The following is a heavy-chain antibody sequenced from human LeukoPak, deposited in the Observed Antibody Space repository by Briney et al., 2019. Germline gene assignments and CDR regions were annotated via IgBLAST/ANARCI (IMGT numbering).Heavy chain of an antibody. J-gene: IGHJ4*02. Sequence: GRSLRLSCSASGFTFSHYGMHWVRQAPGTGLEWVAVIWSDASDKYYANSVKGRFTISRDNFKNSLYLQMDSLRADDTAVYYCAKDAQRGFDYSNSLDYWGQGTRVTVSS. CDR1: GFTFSHYG. CDR2: IWSDASDK. V-gene: IGHV3-33*06. D-gene: IGHD4-11*01. CDR3: AKDAQRGFDYSNSLDY.